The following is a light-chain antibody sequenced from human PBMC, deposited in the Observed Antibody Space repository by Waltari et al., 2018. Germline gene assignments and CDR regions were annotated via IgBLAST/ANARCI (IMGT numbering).Light chain of an antibody. V-gene: IGKV3-20*01. Sequence: EIVLTQSPGTLSLSPGERATLPCRASQSVSSNYVAWYQQKPGQAPRLLIFNGSNRATGIPDRFSGSGSGTDFTLTISRLEPEDLAVYYCQQYGSSPPWTFGQGTKVEIK. J-gene: IGKJ1*01. CDR2: NGS. CDR1: QSVSSNY. CDR3: QQYGSSPPWT.